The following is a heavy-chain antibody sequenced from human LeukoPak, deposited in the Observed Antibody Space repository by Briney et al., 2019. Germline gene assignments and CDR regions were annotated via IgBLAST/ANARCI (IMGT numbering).Heavy chain of an antibody. Sequence: PGGSLRLSCAASGFTFTTYWMHWVRHAPGKGLVWVSHINSDGSITSYADSVKGRFTISRDNAKKSLYLQMNSLRAEDTAVYYCATIVVVSSSLEDYWGQGTLVTVSS. J-gene: IGHJ4*02. D-gene: IGHD3-22*01. CDR3: ATIVVVSSSLEDY. CDR1: GFTFTTYW. V-gene: IGHV3-74*01. CDR2: INSDGSIT.